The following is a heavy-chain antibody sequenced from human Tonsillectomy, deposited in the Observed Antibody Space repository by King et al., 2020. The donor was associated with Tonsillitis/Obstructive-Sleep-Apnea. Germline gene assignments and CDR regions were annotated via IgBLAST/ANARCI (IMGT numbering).Heavy chain of an antibody. J-gene: IGHJ6*03. CDR3: ARDPEPWGYYYYSYMDV. CDR2: INTDGSDT. CDR1: GFTFSNYW. Sequence: VQLVESGGGLVQPGGSLRLSCAASGFTFSNYWIHWVRQAPGKGLVWVSRINTDGSDTSYADSVKGRFTISRDNAKNTLYLQMNTLRAEDTAVYYCARDPEPWGYYYYSYMDVWGKGTTVTVSS. D-gene: IGHD1-14*01. V-gene: IGHV3-74*01.